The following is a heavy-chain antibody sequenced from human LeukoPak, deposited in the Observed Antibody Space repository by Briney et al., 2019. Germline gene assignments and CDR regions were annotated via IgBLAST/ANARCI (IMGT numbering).Heavy chain of an antibody. V-gene: IGHV5-51*01. D-gene: IGHD5-24*01. J-gene: IGHJ4*02. Sequence: PGESLKISCKGSGYSFTSYWIGWVRQMPGKGLEWMGIIYPGDSDTRYSPSFQGQVTISADKSISTAYLQWSSLKASDTAMYYCARLGGRDGYNDLFDYWGQGTLVTVSS. CDR1: GYSFTSYW. CDR3: ARLGGRDGYNDLFDY. CDR2: IYPGDSDT.